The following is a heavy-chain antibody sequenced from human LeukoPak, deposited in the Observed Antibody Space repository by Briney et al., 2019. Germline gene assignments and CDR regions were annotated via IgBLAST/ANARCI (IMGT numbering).Heavy chain of an antibody. V-gene: IGHV3-30*04. J-gene: IGHJ6*04. CDR3: AREGCSSTSCYEEDPDYYYYYGMDV. CDR1: GFTFSSYA. Sequence: GGSLRLSCAASGFTFSSYAMHWVRQAPGKGLEWVAVISYDGSHKNYADSVKGRFTISGDNSKNTVYLQMNSLRPEDTAVYYCAREGCSSTSCYEEDPDYYYYYGMDVWGKGTTVTVSS. D-gene: IGHD2-2*01. CDR2: ISYDGSHK.